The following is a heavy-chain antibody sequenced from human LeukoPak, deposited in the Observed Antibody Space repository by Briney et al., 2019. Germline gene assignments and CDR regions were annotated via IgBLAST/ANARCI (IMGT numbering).Heavy chain of an antibody. V-gene: IGHV3-21*01. CDR2: ISSSSSYI. CDR1: GFTFSSYS. D-gene: IGHD4-11*01. Sequence: PGGSLRLSCAASGFTFSSYSMNWVRQAPGKGLEWVSSISSSSSYIYYADSVKGRFTISRDNAKNSLYLQMNSLRAEDTAVYHCARDFNDLTTANIYYYYMDVWGKGTTVTVSS. J-gene: IGHJ6*03. CDR3: ARDFNDLTTANIYYYYMDV.